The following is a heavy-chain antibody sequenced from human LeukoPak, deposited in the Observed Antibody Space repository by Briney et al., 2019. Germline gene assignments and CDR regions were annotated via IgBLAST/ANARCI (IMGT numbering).Heavy chain of an antibody. V-gene: IGHV3-23*01. CDR3: AKRAGTTRNFDY. CDR2: INPGGGRT. CDR1: GFTFSSYA. Sequence: PGGSLSLSCAASGFTFSSYAMSWVRLAPGKVLEWVSAINPGGGRTYSADSVRGRFTISRDNSKNTLYLQMNSLRAEDTAVYYCAKRAGTTRNFDYWGQGTLVTVSS. D-gene: IGHD1-7*01. J-gene: IGHJ4*02.